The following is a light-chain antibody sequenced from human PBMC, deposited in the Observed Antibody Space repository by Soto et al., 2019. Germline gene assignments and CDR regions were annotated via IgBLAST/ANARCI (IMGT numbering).Light chain of an antibody. J-gene: IGLJ2*01. CDR1: SSDVGGYNF. Sequence: QSALTQPASVSGSPGQSITISCTGTSSDVGGYNFVSWYQHHPGKAPKLMIYDVSNRPSGVSNRFSGSKSGNTGSLTISGLQAEDEADYYCSSYIASSTSVAFGGGTKLTVL. CDR2: DVS. CDR3: SSYIASSTSVA. V-gene: IGLV2-14*03.